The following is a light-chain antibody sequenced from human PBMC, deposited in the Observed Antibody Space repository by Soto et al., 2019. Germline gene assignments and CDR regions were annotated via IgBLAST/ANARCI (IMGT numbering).Light chain of an antibody. Sequence: VMTHSPATLSVSPWERATLSCRASQNLRSSLAWYQQKPGQAPRLLIYGASTRATGIPARFSGSGSGTEFTLTISSLQSEDFAVYYCQQYNNWRTFGQGTKVDIK. CDR2: GAS. CDR1: QNLRSS. CDR3: QQYNNWRT. J-gene: IGKJ1*01. V-gene: IGKV3-15*01.